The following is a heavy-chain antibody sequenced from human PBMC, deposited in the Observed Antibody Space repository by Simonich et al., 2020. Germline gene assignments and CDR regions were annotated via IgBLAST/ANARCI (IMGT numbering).Heavy chain of an antibody. D-gene: IGHD2-15*01. J-gene: IGHJ4*02. Sequence: EVQLVESGGGLVQPGRSLRLSCAASGFTFDDYAMHWGRQAAGKGLGGVKGISRNRGRRRESDSVKSRFTISRDNAKNSLYLQMNSLRAEDTALHYCAKDSGYCSGGSCYYFDYWGQGTLVTVSS. CDR1: GFTFDDYA. CDR3: AKDSGYCSGGSCYYFDY. V-gene: IGHV3-9*01. CDR2: ISRNRGRR.